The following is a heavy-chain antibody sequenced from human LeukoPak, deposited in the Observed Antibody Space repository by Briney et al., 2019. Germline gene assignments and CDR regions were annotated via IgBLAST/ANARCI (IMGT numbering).Heavy chain of an antibody. CDR2: MNPNSGNT. V-gene: IGHV1-8*01. Sequence: ASVKVSCKASGYTFTSYDINWVRQATGQGLEWMGWMNPNSGNTGYAQKFQGRVTMTRNTSINTAYMELSSLRSEDTAVYYCARGREIPTDFDYWGQGTLVTVSS. J-gene: IGHJ4*02. D-gene: IGHD2-2*02. CDR1: GYTFTSYD. CDR3: ARGREIPTDFDY.